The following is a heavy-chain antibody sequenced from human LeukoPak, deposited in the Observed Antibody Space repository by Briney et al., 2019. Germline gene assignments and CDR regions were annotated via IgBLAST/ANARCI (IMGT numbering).Heavy chain of an antibody. D-gene: IGHD2-2*01. V-gene: IGHV3-74*01. CDR1: GFTFSSYW. Sequence: GGSLRLSCAASGFTFSSYWMHWARQAPGKGLVWVSRINSDGSSTSYADSVKGRFTISRDNAENTLYLQMNSLRAEDTAVYYCAISASRDGSYYYYYGMDVWGKGTTVTVSS. CDR3: AISASRDGSYYYYYGMDV. J-gene: IGHJ6*04. CDR2: INSDGSST.